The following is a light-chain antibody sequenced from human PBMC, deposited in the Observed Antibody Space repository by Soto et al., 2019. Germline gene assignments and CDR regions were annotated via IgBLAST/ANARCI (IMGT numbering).Light chain of an antibody. CDR1: SSNIDSNT. V-gene: IGLV1-44*01. CDR3: AAWDDRLNGAL. CDR2: SDT. Sequence: QAVVTQPPSASGTPGQRVTMSCSGGSSNIDSNTVSWYQHLPGTAPQLLIYSDTQRASGVADRFSGSKSGTSASLAISGLQSDDEADYYCAAWDDRLNGALFGTGTKLTVL. J-gene: IGLJ1*01.